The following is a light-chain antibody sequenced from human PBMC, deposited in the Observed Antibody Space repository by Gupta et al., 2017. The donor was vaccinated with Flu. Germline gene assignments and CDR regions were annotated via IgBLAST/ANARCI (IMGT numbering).Light chain of an antibody. J-gene: IGKJ5*01. CDR1: QSVRSSY. CDR2: GAS. Sequence: EIVLTQSPGTLSLSPGERATLSCRASQSVRSSYLAWYQQKPGQAPRLLIYGASSRATGIPDRFSGSGSGTDFTLTISRLEPEDFAVYYCQQDGSSPLTFGQGTRLDIK. V-gene: IGKV3-20*01. CDR3: QQDGSSPLT.